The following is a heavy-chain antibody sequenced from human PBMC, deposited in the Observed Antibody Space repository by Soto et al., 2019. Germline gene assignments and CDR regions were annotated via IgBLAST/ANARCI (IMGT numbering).Heavy chain of an antibody. D-gene: IGHD3-22*01. CDR2: IGTAGDT. CDR1: GFTFSSYD. V-gene: IGHV3-13*04. CDR3: ARAIGPTLFDY. J-gene: IGHJ4*02. Sequence: EVQLVESVGGLVQPGGSLRLSCSASGFTFSSYDMHWVRQGPGKGLEWVSAIGTAGDTNYAGSVKGRFTISRENAKNSLYFQMNSLRAGDTAIYFCARAIGPTLFDYWGQGTLVTVSS.